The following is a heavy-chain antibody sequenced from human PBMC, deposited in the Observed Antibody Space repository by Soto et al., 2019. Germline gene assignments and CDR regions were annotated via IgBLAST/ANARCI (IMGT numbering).Heavy chain of an antibody. Sequence: QVQLVQSGAEVKKPGSSVKVSCKASGYTFTNFGISWVRQAPGQGLEWMGWISAYNGNTNYAQKFQGRVTMTTDTSTSRAYMEVRSLRVDDTAVYYCARGGTPIDSWGQGTLVTVSS. D-gene: IGHD3-16*01. CDR3: ARGGTPIDS. J-gene: IGHJ4*02. V-gene: IGHV1-18*01. CDR2: ISAYNGNT. CDR1: GYTFTNFG.